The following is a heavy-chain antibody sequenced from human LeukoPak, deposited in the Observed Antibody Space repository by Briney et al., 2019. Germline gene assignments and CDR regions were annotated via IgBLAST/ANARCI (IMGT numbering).Heavy chain of an antibody. CDR3: ARDLLGGDSDY. J-gene: IGHJ4*02. Sequence: SETLSLTCSVSGGSISSFYWSWTRQPAGKGLEWIGRLSTSATNNYNPSLKSRVSMSVDTSKNQFSLKLTSVTAADTAVYYCARDLLGGDSDYWGQGTLVTVSS. CDR1: GGSISSFY. D-gene: IGHD2-21*02. V-gene: IGHV4-4*07. CDR2: LSTSATN.